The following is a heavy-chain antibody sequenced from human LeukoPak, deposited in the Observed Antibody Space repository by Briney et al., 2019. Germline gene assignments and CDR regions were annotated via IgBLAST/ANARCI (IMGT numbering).Heavy chain of an antibody. CDR2: IYPGDSDT. Sequence: GESPKISCKGSGYSFASYWIGWVRQMPGKGLEWMGIIYPGDSDTRYSPSFQGQVTISADKSITTAYLQWSSLKASDTAMYYCAKLGGYDILTGDAFDIWGQGTMVTVSS. D-gene: IGHD3-9*01. J-gene: IGHJ3*02. V-gene: IGHV5-51*01. CDR1: GYSFASYW. CDR3: AKLGGYDILTGDAFDI.